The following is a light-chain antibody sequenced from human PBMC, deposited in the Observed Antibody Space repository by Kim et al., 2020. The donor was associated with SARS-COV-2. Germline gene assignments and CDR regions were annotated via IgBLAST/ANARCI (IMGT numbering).Light chain of an antibody. CDR3: QHYRSP. CDR1: QSVSSTY. CDR2: GAS. Sequence: EIVLTQSPGTLSLSPGERATLSCTASQSVSSTYVAWYQQKRGQAPRVLIYGASNRASGIPDRFSGSGSGTDFTLTISRLEADDFAVYYCQHYRSPFGPGTKVDIK. J-gene: IGKJ3*01. V-gene: IGKV3-20*01.